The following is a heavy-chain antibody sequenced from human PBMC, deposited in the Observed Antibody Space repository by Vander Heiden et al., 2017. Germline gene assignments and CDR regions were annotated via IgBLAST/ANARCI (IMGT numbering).Heavy chain of an antibody. CDR2: ISSSSSYI. V-gene: IGHV3-21*01. Sequence: EVPLVESGGGLVKPGGSLRLSCAASGSTFRSYSLNLFRQAPGKGLEWVSSISSSSSYIYYADSVKGRFTISRDNAKNSLYLQMNSLRAEDTAVYYCAREVSNDSSGYLNWFDPWSQGTLVTVSS. J-gene: IGHJ5*02. CDR1: GSTFRSYS. D-gene: IGHD3-22*01. CDR3: AREVSNDSSGYLNWFDP.